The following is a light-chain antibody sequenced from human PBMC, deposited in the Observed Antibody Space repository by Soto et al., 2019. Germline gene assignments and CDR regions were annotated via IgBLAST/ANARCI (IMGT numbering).Light chain of an antibody. J-gene: IGLJ2*01. V-gene: IGLV1-51*01. CDR2: DNI. Sequence: QSVLTQPPSVSAAPGQKVTISCSGNKSNVGDNYVSWYQQLPGTAPNLLIYDNIKRPSGIPDRFSGSKSGTSATLDITGVQTGDEADYYCGTWDNSKTVIFGGGTKVNVL. CDR3: GTWDNSKTVI. CDR1: KSNVGDNY.